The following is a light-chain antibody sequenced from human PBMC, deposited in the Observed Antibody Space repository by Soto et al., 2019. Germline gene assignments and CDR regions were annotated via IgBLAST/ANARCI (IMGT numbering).Light chain of an antibody. CDR3: CSYAGSNNFV. CDR1: SSDVGRYNL. Sequence: QSVLTQPASVSGSPGQSITISCTGTSSDVGRYNLVSWYQQLPGKAPKLMICEGDKRPSGVSDRFSGSKSGNTASLTISGLQAEDEADYYCCSYAGSNNFVFGTGTKVTVL. CDR2: EGD. J-gene: IGLJ1*01. V-gene: IGLV2-23*01.